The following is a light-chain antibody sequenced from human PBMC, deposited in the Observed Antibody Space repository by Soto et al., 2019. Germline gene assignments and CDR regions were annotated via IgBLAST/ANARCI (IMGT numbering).Light chain of an antibody. J-gene: IGKJ4*01. V-gene: IGKV3D-20*01. CDR3: SPYDTSLT. CDR1: HTIACLY. Sequence: IALTQSPASLSLSQGERATLYCGASHTIACLYLSWYQHNPGLSPRLFIYDTAIRATCIPDRFTGSGSRTVCTLTLDRLEVEECPVYYCSPYDTSLTFGGGTKVEIK. CDR2: DTA.